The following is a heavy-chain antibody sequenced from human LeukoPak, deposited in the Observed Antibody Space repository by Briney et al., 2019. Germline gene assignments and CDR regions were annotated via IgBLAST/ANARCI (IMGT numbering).Heavy chain of an antibody. CDR1: GYTFTSYG. CDR2: ISAYNSNT. CDR3: ARGSSMVRAAEYFQH. V-gene: IGHV1-18*01. J-gene: IGHJ1*01. Sequence: GASVKVSCKASGYTFTSYGISWVRQAPGQGLEWMGWISAYNSNTNYAQKLQGRVTMTTDTSTSTAYMELRSLRSDDTAVYYCARGSSMVRAAEYFQHWGQGTLVTVSS. D-gene: IGHD3-10*01.